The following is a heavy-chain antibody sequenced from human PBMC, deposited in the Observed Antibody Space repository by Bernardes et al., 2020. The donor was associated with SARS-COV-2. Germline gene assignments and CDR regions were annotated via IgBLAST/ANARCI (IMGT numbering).Heavy chain of an antibody. CDR3: ARDPGLFFTGSFYS. V-gene: IGHV4-59*01. Sequence: SETLSLTCTVSGGSITNSYWSWIRQPPGKGLEWIGYVYHIGSTSYNPSLKSRVTISRDTSNSQFSLRLRSVTAADTALYYCARDPGLFFTGSFYSWGQGTTVTVSS. J-gene: IGHJ6*02. CDR1: GGSITNSY. D-gene: IGHD2-15*01. CDR2: VYHIGST.